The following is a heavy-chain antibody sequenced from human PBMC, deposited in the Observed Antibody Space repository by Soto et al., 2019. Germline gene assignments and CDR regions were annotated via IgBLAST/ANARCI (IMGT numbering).Heavy chain of an antibody. CDR1: GYSFTSYW. J-gene: IGHJ6*02. Sequence: GESLKISCKGSGYSFTSYWISWVRQMPGKGLEWMGRIDPSDSYTNYSPSFQGHVTISADKSISTAYLQWSSLKASDAAMYYCASHRLAAAGSGYYYGMDVWGQGTTVTVSS. CDR3: ASHRLAAAGSGYYYGMDV. D-gene: IGHD6-13*01. V-gene: IGHV5-10-1*01. CDR2: IDPSDSYT.